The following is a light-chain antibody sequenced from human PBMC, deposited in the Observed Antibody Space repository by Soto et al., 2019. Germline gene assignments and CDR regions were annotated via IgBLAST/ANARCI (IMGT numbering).Light chain of an antibody. CDR2: EVS. J-gene: IGLJ2*01. CDR3: SSYGGSNNLV. V-gene: IGLV2-8*01. CDR1: SSDVGGYSY. Sequence: QSALTQPPSASGSPGQSVTISCTGASSDVGGYSYVSWYQQHPGKAPKLMIYEVSQRPSGVPDRFSGSKFGNTASLTVSGLQAEDEADYYCSSYGGSNNLVFGGGTKLTVL.